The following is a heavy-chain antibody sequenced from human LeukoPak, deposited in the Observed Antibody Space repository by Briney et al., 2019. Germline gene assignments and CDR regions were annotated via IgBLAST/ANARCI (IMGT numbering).Heavy chain of an antibody. J-gene: IGHJ5*02. CDR3: ARGGSGWSYNWFDP. D-gene: IGHD6-19*01. CDR1: GGSVSSGSYY. V-gene: IGHV4-61*01. Sequence: TSETLSLTCTVSGGSVSSGSYYWSWIRQPPGKGLEWIGYIYYSGSTNYNPSLKSRVTISVDTSKNQFSLKLSSVTAADTAVYYCARGGSGWSYNWFDPWGQGTLVTVSS. CDR2: IYYSGST.